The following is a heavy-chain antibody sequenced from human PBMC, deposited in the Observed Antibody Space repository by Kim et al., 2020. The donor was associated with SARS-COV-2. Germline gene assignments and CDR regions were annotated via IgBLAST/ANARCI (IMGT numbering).Heavy chain of an antibody. V-gene: IGHV4-59*08. CDR2: T. D-gene: IGHD6-19*01. J-gene: IGHJ4*02. Sequence: TTYNPSLKSRVTISVDTSKNHFSLKLSSVTAADTAVYYCARLSSGWDWGQGTLVTVSS. CDR3: ARLSSGWD.